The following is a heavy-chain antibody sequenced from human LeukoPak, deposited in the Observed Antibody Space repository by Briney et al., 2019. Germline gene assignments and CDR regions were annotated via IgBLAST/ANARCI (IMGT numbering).Heavy chain of an antibody. Sequence: ASVKVSCKASGYTFTNFGISWVRQAPGQGLEWMGWISTYSGKTQYAGKIQGRVTMTRDTSISTAYMELSSLRSEDTAVYYCARVAYYYDSAGLYLNYFYGMDVWGQGTTVTVSS. CDR2: ISTYSGKT. V-gene: IGHV1-18*01. D-gene: IGHD3-22*01. CDR1: GYTFTNFG. CDR3: ARVAYYYDSAGLYLNYFYGMDV. J-gene: IGHJ6*02.